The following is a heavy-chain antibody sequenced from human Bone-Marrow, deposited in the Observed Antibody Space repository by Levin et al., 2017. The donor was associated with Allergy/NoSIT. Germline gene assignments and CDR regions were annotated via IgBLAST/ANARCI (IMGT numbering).Heavy chain of an antibody. Sequence: ASVKVSCKASGYTLTGYYMHWVRQAPGQGLEWMGCINPDSGGTNYAQKFQGRVTMTRDTSISTAYMELSRLRSDDTAVYYCARDRAGTDYWGQGTLVTVSA. V-gene: IGHV1-2*02. D-gene: IGHD6-13*01. CDR1: GYTLTGYY. CDR3: ARDRAGTDY. CDR2: INPDSGGT. J-gene: IGHJ4*02.